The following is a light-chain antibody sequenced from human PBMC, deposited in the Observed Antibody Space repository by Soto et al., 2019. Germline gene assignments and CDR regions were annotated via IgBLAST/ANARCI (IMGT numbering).Light chain of an antibody. CDR1: SSNIGAGYD. CDR2: DVT. J-gene: IGLJ1*01. V-gene: IGLV1-40*01. CDR3: WSHAGSSAV. Sequence: QSVLTQPPSVSGAPGQGVTISCTGSSSNIGAGYDVHWYQQHPGKAPKLIIYDVTTRPSGVPDRFSGSKSGNTASLTISGLQAEDEADYYCWSHAGSSAVFGIGTKVTVL.